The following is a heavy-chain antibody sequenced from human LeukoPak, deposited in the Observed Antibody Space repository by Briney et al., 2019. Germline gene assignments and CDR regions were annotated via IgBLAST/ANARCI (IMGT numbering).Heavy chain of an antibody. Sequence: PGGSLRLSCAASGFTFSSYWMHWVRQAPGKGLVWVSRINSDGSSTSYADSVKGRFTISRDNAKNTLYLQMNSLRAEDTAVYYCAKDRVATIVVVTASAFDIWGQGTMVTVSS. CDR2: INSDGSST. D-gene: IGHD2-21*02. V-gene: IGHV3-74*01. CDR3: AKDRVATIVVVTASAFDI. CDR1: GFTFSSYW. J-gene: IGHJ3*02.